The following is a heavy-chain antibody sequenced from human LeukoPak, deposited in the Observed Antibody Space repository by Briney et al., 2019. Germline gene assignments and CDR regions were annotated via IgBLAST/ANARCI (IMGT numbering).Heavy chain of an antibody. V-gene: IGHV1-18*04. CDR1: GYTFTSYG. CDR3: ARGSDYYGSGSYKSWFDS. CDR2: ISAYNGNT. D-gene: IGHD3-10*01. J-gene: IGHJ5*01. Sequence: ASVKVSCKASGYTFTSYGISWVRQAPGQGLEWMGWISAYNGNTNYAQKLQGRVTMTTDTSTSTAYMELRSLRSDDTAVYYCARGSDYYGSGSYKSWFDSWGQGTLVTVSS.